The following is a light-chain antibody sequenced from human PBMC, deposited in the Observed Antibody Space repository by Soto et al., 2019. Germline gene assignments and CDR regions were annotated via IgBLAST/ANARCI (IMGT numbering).Light chain of an antibody. CDR1: QSISSN. J-gene: IGKJ1*01. V-gene: IGKV3-15*01. CDR3: QQYNTWPPWT. Sequence: IVMTQSPASLSVSPGERVTLSCRASQSISSNLAWYQYIFGQAPRLLIYSASTRATGIPARFSGSGSGTEFTLTISSLQYEDYAVYYCQQYNTWPPWTFGQGTKVEIK. CDR2: SAS.